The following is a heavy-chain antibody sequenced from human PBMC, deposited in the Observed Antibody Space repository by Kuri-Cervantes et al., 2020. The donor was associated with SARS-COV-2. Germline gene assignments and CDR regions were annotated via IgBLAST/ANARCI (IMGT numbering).Heavy chain of an antibody. CDR1: GGSFSNFH. Sequence: SETLSLTCGVYGGSFSNFHWNWVRQPPGKGLEWIGEINYGGTTNYNPSLKSRVTISVDTSKNQFSLNLTSVTAADTAVYYCARLRRHNNGWFATGYYMDVWGKGTTVTVSS. V-gene: IGHV4-34*01. CDR2: INYGGTT. D-gene: IGHD6-19*01. J-gene: IGHJ6*03. CDR3: ARLRRHNNGWFATGYYMDV.